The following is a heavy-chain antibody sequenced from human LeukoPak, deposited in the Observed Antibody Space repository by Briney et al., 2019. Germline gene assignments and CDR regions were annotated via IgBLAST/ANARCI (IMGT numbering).Heavy chain of an antibody. J-gene: IGHJ4*02. CDR3: TFHSGSYFAY. Sequence: PGGSLRLSCAASGFTFSSYAMSWVRQAPGKGLEWVGRIKSKTDGETTDYAAPVKGRFTISRDDSKNTLYLQMNSLKTEDTAVYYCTFHSGSYFAYWGQGTLVTVSS. V-gene: IGHV3-15*01. CDR1: GFTFSSYA. D-gene: IGHD1-26*01. CDR2: IKSKTDGETT.